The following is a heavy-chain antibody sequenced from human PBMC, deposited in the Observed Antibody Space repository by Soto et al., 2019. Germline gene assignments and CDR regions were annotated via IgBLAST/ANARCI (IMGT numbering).Heavy chain of an antibody. D-gene: IGHD6-19*01. Sequence: HPGGSLRLSCAASGFTFSSYWMHWVRQAPGKGLVWVSRINSDGSSTSYADSVKGRFTMSRDNAKNTLYLQMNSLRAEDTAVYYCARTYPSSGWYGDAFDIWGQGTMVTVSS. CDR1: GFTFSSYW. CDR2: INSDGSST. V-gene: IGHV3-74*01. J-gene: IGHJ3*02. CDR3: ARTYPSSGWYGDAFDI.